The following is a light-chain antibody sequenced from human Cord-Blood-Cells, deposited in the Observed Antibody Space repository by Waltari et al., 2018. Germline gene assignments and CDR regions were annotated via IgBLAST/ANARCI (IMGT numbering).Light chain of an antibody. Sequence: SYELTQPPSVSVSPGQTASITCPGEKLGDKYACWYQQKPAQSPVLVIYQDSKRPSGIPERFSGSNSGNTATLTISGTQAMDEADYYCQAWDSSTVVFGGGTKLTVL. CDR3: QAWDSSTVV. J-gene: IGLJ2*01. CDR2: QDS. V-gene: IGLV3-1*01. CDR1: KLGDKY.